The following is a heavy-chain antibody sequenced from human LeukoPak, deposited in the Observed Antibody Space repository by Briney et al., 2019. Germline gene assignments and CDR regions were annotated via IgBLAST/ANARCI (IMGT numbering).Heavy chain of an antibody. J-gene: IGHJ4*02. CDR2: IDPSSTYI. Sequence: GGSLRLSCSASGFTFSSYTMNWVRQAPGKGLEWVSSIDPSSTYIYYADSVKGRVTISRDNAKNSLYLQMNSLRVEDTAVYYCARGSYGDYEYWGQGTLVTVSS. CDR3: ARGSYGDYEY. CDR1: GFTFSSYT. D-gene: IGHD4-17*01. V-gene: IGHV3-21*01.